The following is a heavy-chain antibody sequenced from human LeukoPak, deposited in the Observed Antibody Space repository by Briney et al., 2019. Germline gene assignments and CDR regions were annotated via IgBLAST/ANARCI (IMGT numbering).Heavy chain of an antibody. CDR3: ARVHSSGYSNWFDP. Sequence: SETLSLTCTDSGGSISSYYWSWIRQPAGKGLEWIGRIYTSGSTNYNPSLKSRVTMSVDTSKNQFSLKLSSVTAADTAVYYCARVHSSGYSNWFDPWGQGTLVTVSS. J-gene: IGHJ5*02. CDR1: GGSISSYY. V-gene: IGHV4-4*07. CDR2: IYTSGST. D-gene: IGHD3-22*01.